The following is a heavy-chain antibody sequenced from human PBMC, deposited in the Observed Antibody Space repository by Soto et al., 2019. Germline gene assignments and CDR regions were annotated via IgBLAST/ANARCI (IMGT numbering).Heavy chain of an antibody. CDR3: ARRRAGGYFDY. CDR2: ISPYNGNT. V-gene: IGHV1-18*01. CDR1: GYTFSSYG. D-gene: IGHD3-10*01. Sequence: QDQLVQSGADVKKPGAAVKVSCKSSGYTFSSYGISWVRQAPGQGLDWMGSISPYNGNTNYAQKVQGRVTMTADTSTSTGYMELTSLRSDDTVVYYCARRRAGGYFDYWGQGTLVTVSS. J-gene: IGHJ4*02.